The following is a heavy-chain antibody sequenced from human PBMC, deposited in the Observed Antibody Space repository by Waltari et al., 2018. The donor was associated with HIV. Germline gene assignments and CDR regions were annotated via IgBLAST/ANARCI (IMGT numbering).Heavy chain of an antibody. J-gene: IGHJ4*02. V-gene: IGHV3-7*04. Sequence: EVQLVESGGGLVQHGGYLRLYCAASAFTFSADWMSWVRQAPGKGLEWVANIKQDGSEKYYVDSVNGRFTISRDNAENSLYLQMNSLRAEDTAVYYCARGGFYGSGSKVNWGQGTLVTVSS. CDR3: ARGGFYGSGSKVN. CDR2: IKQDGSEK. CDR1: AFTFSADW. D-gene: IGHD3-10*01.